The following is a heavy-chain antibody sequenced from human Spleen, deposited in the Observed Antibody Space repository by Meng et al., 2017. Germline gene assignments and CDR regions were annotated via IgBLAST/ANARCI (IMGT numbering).Heavy chain of an antibody. D-gene: IGHD4-11*01. CDR1: GFTFSSYA. CDR3: ARGGVSTNWFDP. V-gene: IGHV3-30-3*01. J-gene: IGHJ5*02. Sequence: QVQLVESGGGVVQPGGSLRLSCAASGFTFSSYAMHWVRQAPGKGLEWVTVISYDGSSKYYADSVKGRFTLFRDNSKNTLYLQMNSLRGEDTAVYYCARGGVSTNWFDPWGQGTLVTVSS. CDR2: ISYDGSSK.